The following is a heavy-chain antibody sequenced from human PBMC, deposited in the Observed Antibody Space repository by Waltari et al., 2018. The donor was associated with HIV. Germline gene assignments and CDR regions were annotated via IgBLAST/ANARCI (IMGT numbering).Heavy chain of an antibody. V-gene: IGHV1-3*01. CDR3: ARGAVWLLPFDY. Sequence: QVQLVQSGAEVKKPGASVKVSCKASGYTFTSYAMHWVRQAPGQRLEWMGWINAGNGNTKYSQKFQGRVTITRDTSASTAYMELSSLRSEDTAVYYCARGAVWLLPFDYWGQGTLVTVSS. D-gene: IGHD3-22*01. J-gene: IGHJ4*02. CDR1: GYTFTSYA. CDR2: INAGNGNT.